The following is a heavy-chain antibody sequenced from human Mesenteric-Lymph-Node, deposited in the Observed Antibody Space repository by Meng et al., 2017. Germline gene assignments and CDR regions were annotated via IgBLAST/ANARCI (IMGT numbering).Heavy chain of an antibody. CDR1: GGSFSGYY. CDR3: ARGRGYGDYGSLY. Sequence: QVQLLQWGAGLLKPSETLYLTCAVYGGSFSGYYWSWIRQPPGKGLEWIGEINHSGSTNYNPSLKSRVTISVDTSKNQFSLKLSSVTAADTAVYYCARGRGYGDYGSLYWGQGTLVTVSS. J-gene: IGHJ4*02. CDR2: INHSGST. V-gene: IGHV4-34*01. D-gene: IGHD4-17*01.